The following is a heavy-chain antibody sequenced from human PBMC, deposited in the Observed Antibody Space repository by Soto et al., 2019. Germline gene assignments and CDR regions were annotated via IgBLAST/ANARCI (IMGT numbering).Heavy chain of an antibody. CDR2: INPKSGGT. CDR1: GYRFIDYF. D-gene: IGHD1-20*01. CDR3: AREYNWKYQGWSAE. J-gene: IGHJ4*02. V-gene: IGHV1-2*02. Sequence: SVNVSCKASGYRFIDYFMHWVRRAPGQGLEWMGWINPKSGGTKIAQKFQGRTTMTRDTSINTVFMELSRLTSDDTAVYFCAREYNWKYQGWSAEWGLGTLVTLP.